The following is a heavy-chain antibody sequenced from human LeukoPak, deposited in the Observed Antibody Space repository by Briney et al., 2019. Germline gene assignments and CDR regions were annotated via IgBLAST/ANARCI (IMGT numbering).Heavy chain of an antibody. V-gene: IGHV5-51*01. J-gene: IGHJ3*02. Sequence: GESLKISCKGSGYSFTSYWIGWVRQMPGKGLEWMGIIYPGDSDTRYSPSFQGQVTISADKSISTAYLQWSSLKASDTAMYYCARPNTMVRGVTLPDAFDIWGQGTMVTVSS. D-gene: IGHD3-10*01. CDR3: ARPNTMVRGVTLPDAFDI. CDR2: IYPGDSDT. CDR1: GYSFTSYW.